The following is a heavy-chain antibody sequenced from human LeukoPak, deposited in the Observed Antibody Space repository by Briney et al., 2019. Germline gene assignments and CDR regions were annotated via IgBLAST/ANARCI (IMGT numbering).Heavy chain of an antibody. J-gene: IGHJ5*02. D-gene: IGHD4-17*01. CDR1: GFTFDDYA. Sequence: GGPLRLSCAASGFTFDDYAMHWVRQAPGKGLEWVSLISGDGGRTYYADSVKGRFTISRDNSKNSLYLQMNSLRTEDTALYYCAKDIPDYGVWFDPWGQGTMVPVSS. CDR2: ISGDGGRT. V-gene: IGHV3-43*02. CDR3: AKDIPDYGVWFDP.